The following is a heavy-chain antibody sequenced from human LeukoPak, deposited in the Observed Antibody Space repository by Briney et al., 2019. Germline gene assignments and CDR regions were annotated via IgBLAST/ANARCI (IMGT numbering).Heavy chain of an antibody. Sequence: PSETLSLTCTVSGGSISSGSYYWSWIRQPAGKGLEWIGRIYTSGSTNYNPSLKSRVTISVDASKNQFSLNLSSVTAADTAVYYCARGRWSYFNYWGRGTLVTVSS. CDR1: GGSISSGSYY. J-gene: IGHJ4*02. CDR2: IYTSGST. D-gene: IGHD2-15*01. V-gene: IGHV4-61*02. CDR3: ARGRWSYFNY.